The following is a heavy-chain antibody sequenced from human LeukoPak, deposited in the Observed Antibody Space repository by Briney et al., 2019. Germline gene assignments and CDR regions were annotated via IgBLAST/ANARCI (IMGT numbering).Heavy chain of an antibody. D-gene: IGHD5-12*01. V-gene: IGHV1-2*06. J-gene: IGHJ4*02. CDR2: INPNSGDT. CDR1: GYTFTVYY. Sequence: ASVKVSCKASGYTFTVYYMHWVRQAPGQGLEWMGRINPNSGDTNYAQKFQGRVTMTRDTSINTAYMELSRLRSDDTAVYYCATLRRVRCTDTAVWGQGTLVTVSS. CDR3: ATLRRVRCTDTAV.